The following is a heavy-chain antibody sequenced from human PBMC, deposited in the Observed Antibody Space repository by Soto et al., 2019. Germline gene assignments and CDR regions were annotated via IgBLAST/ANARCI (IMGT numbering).Heavy chain of an antibody. CDR2: MSHSGGT. D-gene: IGHD1-1*01. CDR3: ARVERRTATTVVDAFDI. CDR1: GGFVSSGSYY. Sequence: QVQLQQWGAGLLKPSETLSLTCAVYGGFVSSGSYYWSWIRQPPGKGLEWIGEMSHSGGTHFNPSLKSRVTISVDTSTNQLSLKMSSVTAADTALYYCARVERRTATTVVDAFDICGPETMVTVS. J-gene: IGHJ3*02. V-gene: IGHV4-34*01.